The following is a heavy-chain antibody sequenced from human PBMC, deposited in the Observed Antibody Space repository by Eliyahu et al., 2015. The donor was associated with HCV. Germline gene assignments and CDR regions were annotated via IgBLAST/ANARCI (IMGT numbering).Heavy chain of an antibody. D-gene: IGHD3/OR15-3a*01. J-gene: IGHJ4*02. V-gene: IGHV4-59*11. Sequence: QVQLQESGPGLVKPSETLSLTCTVSGGSMSSQYWGWIRQPPGKGLEWVGYTFYSGSSNYNPSLKSRVTISVDTSKNQFSLKLTSVTAADTAVYFCARVGLARTWGFDFWGQGSLVTVTS. CDR3: ARVGLARTWGFDF. CDR1: GGSMSSQY. CDR2: TFYSGSS.